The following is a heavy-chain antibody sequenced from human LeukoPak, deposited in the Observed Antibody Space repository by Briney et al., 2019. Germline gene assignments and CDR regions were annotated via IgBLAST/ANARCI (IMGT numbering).Heavy chain of an antibody. V-gene: IGHV4-39*01. D-gene: IGHD5-12*01. J-gene: IGHJ4*02. CDR3: ARQAGRWLQFFTFDY. Sequence: SETLSLTCTVSGGSISSSSYSWGWIRQPPGKGLEWIGSIYYSGSTYYNPSLKSRVTISVDTSKNQFSLKLSSVTAADTAVYYRARQAGRWLQFFTFDYWGQGTLVTVSS. CDR2: IYYSGST. CDR1: GGSISSSSYS.